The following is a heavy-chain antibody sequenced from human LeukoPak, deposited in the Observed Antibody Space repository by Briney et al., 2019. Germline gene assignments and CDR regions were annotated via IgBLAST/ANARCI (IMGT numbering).Heavy chain of an antibody. J-gene: IGHJ4*02. Sequence: GRSLRLSCAASGFTFSSYAMHWVRQAPGQGLEWMGWINPNSGGTNYAQKFQGRVTMTRDTSISTAYMELSSLRSEDTAVYYCAREGYSGYDYREDRYYFDYWGQGTLVTVSS. V-gene: IGHV1-2*02. CDR1: GFTFSSYA. CDR2: INPNSGGT. CDR3: AREGYSGYDYREDRYYFDY. D-gene: IGHD5-12*01.